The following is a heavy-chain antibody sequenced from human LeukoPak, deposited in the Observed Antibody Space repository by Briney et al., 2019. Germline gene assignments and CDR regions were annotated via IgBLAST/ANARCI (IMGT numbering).Heavy chain of an antibody. Sequence: PGGSLRLSCAVSGFTFSSYAMSWVRQAPGKGLEWVSAISGSGGSTYYADSVKGRFTISRDNSKNTLYLQMNSLRAEDTAVYYCARVGYYGSGSPPSLYFDYWGQGTLVTVSS. CDR1: GFTFSSYA. V-gene: IGHV3-23*01. CDR2: ISGSGGST. D-gene: IGHD3-10*01. J-gene: IGHJ4*02. CDR3: ARVGYYGSGSPPSLYFDY.